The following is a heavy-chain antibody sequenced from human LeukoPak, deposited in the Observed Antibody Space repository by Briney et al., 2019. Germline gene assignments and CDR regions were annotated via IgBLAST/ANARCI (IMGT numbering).Heavy chain of an antibody. Sequence: ASVKVSCKASGYTFTSYGISWVRQAPGQGLEWMGRIIPILGIANYAQKFQGRVTITADKSTSTAYMELSSLRSEDTAVYYCARDREYYDTYYYGMDVWGQGTTVTVSS. D-gene: IGHD3-9*01. J-gene: IGHJ6*02. CDR3: ARDREYYDTYYYGMDV. V-gene: IGHV1-69*04. CDR2: IIPILGIA. CDR1: GYTFTSYG.